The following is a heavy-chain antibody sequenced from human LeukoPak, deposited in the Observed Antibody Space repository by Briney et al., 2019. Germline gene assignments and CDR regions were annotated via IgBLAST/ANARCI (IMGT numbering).Heavy chain of an antibody. Sequence: HPGGSLSRSCAASGFTFSSYGMYWVRQAPGKGLKWLAFIRYDGINKYYADSVKGRFTISRDNSKNTLYLQMNSLRAEDTAVYYCAKDSLTGTGPYYFDCWGQGTLVTVSS. J-gene: IGHJ4*02. CDR3: AKDSLTGTGPYYFDC. CDR2: IRYDGINK. V-gene: IGHV3-30*02. D-gene: IGHD3-9*01. CDR1: GFTFSSYG.